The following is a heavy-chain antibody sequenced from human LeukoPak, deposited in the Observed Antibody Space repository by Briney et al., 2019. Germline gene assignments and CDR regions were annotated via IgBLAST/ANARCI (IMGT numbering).Heavy chain of an antibody. V-gene: IGHV7-4-1*02. J-gene: IGHJ4*02. D-gene: IGHD3-16*01. Sequence: ASVKVSCKPSDYTFTSYGFTWVRQAPGQGLEWMGWINMYTANPAYAQGFTERFVFSLDTSVTTAYLQISNLKTEDTAVYYCARHDNDDDFDYWGQGTLVTVSS. CDR2: INMYTANP. CDR1: DYTFTSYG. CDR3: ARHDNDDDFDY.